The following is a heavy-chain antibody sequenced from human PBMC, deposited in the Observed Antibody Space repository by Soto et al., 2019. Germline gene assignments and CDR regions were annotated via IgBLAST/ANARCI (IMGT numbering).Heavy chain of an antibody. V-gene: IGHV4-34*01. CDR1: GGSFSGCY. J-gene: IGHJ3*02. Sequence: TLSLTCAVYGGSFSGCYWSWIRQPPGKGLEWIGEINHSGSTNYNPSLKSRVTISVDTSKNQFSLKLSSVTAADTAVYYCARPIAVAGNFAFDIWGQGTMVTVSS. CDR3: ARPIAVAGNFAFDI. CDR2: INHSGST. D-gene: IGHD6-19*01.